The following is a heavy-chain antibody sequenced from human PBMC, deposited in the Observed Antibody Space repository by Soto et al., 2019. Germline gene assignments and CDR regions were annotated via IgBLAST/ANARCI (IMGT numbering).Heavy chain of an antibody. D-gene: IGHD6-19*01. J-gene: IGHJ5*02. Sequence: EVQLVQSGAEVKKTGESLRISCKGSGYSFTSYLINWVRQMPGKGLEWIGRIDPSDSYTNYSPSFQGHVTISVDRSIGSDHLQWTSLEASDTAMYYCARSRGFSSGWVDPWGQGTLVTVSS. CDR1: GYSFTSYL. CDR3: ARSRGFSSGWVDP. CDR2: IDPSDSYT. V-gene: IGHV5-10-1*01.